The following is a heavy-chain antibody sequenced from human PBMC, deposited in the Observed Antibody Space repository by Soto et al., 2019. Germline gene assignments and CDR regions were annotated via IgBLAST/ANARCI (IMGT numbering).Heavy chain of an antibody. CDR3: AKDLTDSSSWYDIEDYYYGMDV. CDR2: ISYDGSNK. Sequence: QVQLVESGGGVVQPGRSLRLSCAASGFTFSSYGMHWVRQAPGKGLEWVAVISYDGSNKYYADSVKGRFTISRDNSKNTLYLQMNSLRAEDTAVYYCAKDLTDSSSWYDIEDYYYGMDVWGQGTTVTVSS. J-gene: IGHJ6*02. D-gene: IGHD6-13*01. CDR1: GFTFSSYG. V-gene: IGHV3-30*18.